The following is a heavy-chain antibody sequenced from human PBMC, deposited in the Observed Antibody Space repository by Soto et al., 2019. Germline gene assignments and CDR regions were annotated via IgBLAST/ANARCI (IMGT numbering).Heavy chain of an antibody. V-gene: IGHV3-48*01. CDR3: ARDYNDFWSGRFDY. D-gene: IGHD3-3*01. CDR2: ISSSSFTI. J-gene: IGHJ4*01. Sequence: GGSLGLSCAASGYRFRDYSMTWVRKAPGRGLEWVSYISSSSFTIHYADSVEGRFAISRDNAKNSLYLQMNSLRVEDTAVYYCARDYNDFWSGRFDYWVHRALVTGSS. CDR1: GYRFRDYS.